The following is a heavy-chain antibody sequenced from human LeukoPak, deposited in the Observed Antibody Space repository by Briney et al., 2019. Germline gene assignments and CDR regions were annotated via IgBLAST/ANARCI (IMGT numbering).Heavy chain of an antibody. D-gene: IGHD3-10*01. CDR2: IYYSGRT. CDR1: GGSISSYY. V-gene: IGHV4-59*01. CDR3: ARDPIGGGWFDP. Sequence: SETLSLTCTVSGGSISSYYWSWLRQPPGKGLEWIGYIYYSGRTNYNPSLKSRVTISEDTSKNQSSLKLSSVTAADTAVYYCARDPIGGGWFDPWGQGTLVTVSS. J-gene: IGHJ5*02.